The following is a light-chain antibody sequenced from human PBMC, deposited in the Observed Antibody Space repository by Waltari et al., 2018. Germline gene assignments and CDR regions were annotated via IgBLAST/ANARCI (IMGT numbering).Light chain of an antibody. J-gene: IGKJ2*01. CDR1: QSVSDY. V-gene: IGKV1-39*01. CDR3: QQSYTTPYT. CDR2: TAS. Sequence: DIQMTQSPYYLSASLGDRVTITCRASQSVSDYLNWYQQKPGKAPRLLIYTASSLQSGVPSTFSGSGSVTEFTLTISSLQIEDFATYYCQQSYTTPYTFGQGTKLEIK.